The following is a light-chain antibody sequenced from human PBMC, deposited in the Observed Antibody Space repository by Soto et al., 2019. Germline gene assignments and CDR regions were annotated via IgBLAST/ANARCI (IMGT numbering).Light chain of an antibody. CDR3: HQSYNTPLT. CDR1: QSISNH. V-gene: IGKV1-39*01. Sequence: DIQMTQSPSSLSASVGDRVTITCRASQSISNHLNWYQQKPGKAPKLLIYAASSLQSGVPSRFSGSGSGTDFTLTISSLQPEDFATYYCHQSYNTPLTFGGGTKVEIK. J-gene: IGKJ4*01. CDR2: AAS.